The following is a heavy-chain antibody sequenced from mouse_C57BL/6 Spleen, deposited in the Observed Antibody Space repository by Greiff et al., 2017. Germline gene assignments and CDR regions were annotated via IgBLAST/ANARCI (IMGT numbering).Heavy chain of an antibody. CDR1: GFTFSNYW. J-gene: IGHJ3*01. V-gene: IGHV6-3*01. D-gene: IGHD1-1*01. CDR3: TDHYYGSSFFAY. CDR2: IRLKSDNYAT. Sequence: EVKLMESGGGLVQPGGSMKLSCVASGFTFSNYWMNWVRQSPEKGLEWVAQIRLKSDNYATHYAESVKGRFTISRDDSKSSVYLQMNNLRAEDTGIYYCTDHYYGSSFFAYWGQGTLVTVSA.